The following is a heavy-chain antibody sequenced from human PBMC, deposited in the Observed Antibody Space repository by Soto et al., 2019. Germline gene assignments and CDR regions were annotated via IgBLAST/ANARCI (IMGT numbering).Heavy chain of an antibody. CDR2: IIPNFGTA. J-gene: IGHJ4*02. V-gene: IGHV1-69*06. Sequence: SVKVSCKASGGTFSSYAISWVRQAPGQGLEWMGGIIPNFGTAIYAQKFQGRVTMTEDTSTNTAYMELSSLRSEDTAVYYCAKDRKSGSGWYWDYWGQGTLVTVSS. CDR1: GGTFSSYA. D-gene: IGHD6-19*01. CDR3: AKDRKSGSGWYWDY.